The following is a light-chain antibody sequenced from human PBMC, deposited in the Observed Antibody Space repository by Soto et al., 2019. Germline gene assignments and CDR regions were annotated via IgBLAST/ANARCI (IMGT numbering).Light chain of an antibody. CDR3: QQYGSSPPWT. CDR2: GAF. J-gene: IGKJ1*01. V-gene: IGKV3-20*01. CDR1: QSVSDNY. Sequence: EIVLTQSPGTLSLSPGEGATLSCRASQSVSDNYLAWYQQKPGQAPRLLIYGAFTRATGIPDRFSGSGSGTDFSLTISRLEPEDFAVYYCQQYGSSPPWTFGQGTTVEIK.